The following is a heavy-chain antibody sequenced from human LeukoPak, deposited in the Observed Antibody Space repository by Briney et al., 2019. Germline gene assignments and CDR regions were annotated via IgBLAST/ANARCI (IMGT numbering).Heavy chain of an antibody. CDR2: ISYDGSNK. J-gene: IGHJ4*02. CDR1: GFTFSSYG. D-gene: IGHD2-2*01. Sequence: PGRSLRLSCAASGFTFSSYGMHWVRQAPGKGLEWVAVISYDGSNKYYADSVKGRFTISRDNSKNTLYLQMSSLRAEDTAVYYCAKDVGYCSSTSCYGPWGQGTLVTVSS. CDR3: AKDVGYCSSTSCYGP. V-gene: IGHV3-30*18.